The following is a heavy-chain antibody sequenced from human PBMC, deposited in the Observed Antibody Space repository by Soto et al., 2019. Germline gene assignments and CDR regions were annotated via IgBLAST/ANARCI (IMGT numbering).Heavy chain of an antibody. CDR1: GGSTSSGGYS. CDR2: IHHSGGP. V-gene: IGHV4-30-2*01. CDR3: AREDSSHFDY. J-gene: IGHJ4*02. D-gene: IGHD6-13*01. Sequence: QLQLQESGSGLVKPSQTLSLTCAVSGGSTSSGGYSWSWIRQPPGKALEWIGYIHHSGGPYYSPSLKSRVTISLDRSKNQLSLRLNSVTAADTAVYYCAREDSSHFDYWGQGTLVTVSS.